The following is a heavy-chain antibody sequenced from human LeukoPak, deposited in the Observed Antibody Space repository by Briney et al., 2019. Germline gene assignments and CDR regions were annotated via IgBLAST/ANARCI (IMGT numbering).Heavy chain of an antibody. D-gene: IGHD1-26*01. CDR3: ARVAVGAYFDY. V-gene: IGHV4-59*01. J-gene: IGHJ4*02. CDR1: GGSISSYY. Sequence: SETLSLTCTVSGGSISSYYWSWIRQPPGKGLEWIGYIHYSGSTNYNPSLKSRVTISVDTSKNQFSLKLSSVTAADTAVYYCARVAVGAYFDYWGQGTLVTVSS. CDR2: IHYSGST.